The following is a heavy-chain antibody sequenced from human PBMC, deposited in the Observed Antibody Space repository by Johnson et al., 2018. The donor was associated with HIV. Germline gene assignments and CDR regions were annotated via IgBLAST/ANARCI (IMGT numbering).Heavy chain of an antibody. V-gene: IGHV3-NL1*01. D-gene: IGHD3/OR15-3a*01. Sequence: QVQLVESGGGVVQPGRSLRLSCAASGFTFSSYGMHWVRQAPGKGLEWVAVIYSGGSTYYADSVKGRFTISRDNSNNTLYLQMNIVTREDTAIYYCASLGGLGGFDMWGQGTVVTVSS. J-gene: IGHJ3*02. CDR3: ASLGGLGGFDM. CDR2: IYSGGST. CDR1: GFTFSSYG.